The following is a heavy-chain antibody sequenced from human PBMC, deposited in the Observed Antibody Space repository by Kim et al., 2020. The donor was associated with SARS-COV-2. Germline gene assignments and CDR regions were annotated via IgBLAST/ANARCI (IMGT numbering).Heavy chain of an antibody. CDR2: IKSKTDGGTT. Sequence: GGSLRHSCAASGFIFSNAWMSWVRQAPGKGLEWVGRIKSKTDGGTTDYAAPVKGRFTISRDDSKNTLYLQMNSLKTEDTAVYYCTTVEYSRFGELLYGYYYYYGMDVWGQGTTVTVSS. CDR1: GFIFSNAW. D-gene: IGHD3-10*01. V-gene: IGHV3-15*01. J-gene: IGHJ6*02. CDR3: TTVEYSRFGELLYGYYYYYGMDV.